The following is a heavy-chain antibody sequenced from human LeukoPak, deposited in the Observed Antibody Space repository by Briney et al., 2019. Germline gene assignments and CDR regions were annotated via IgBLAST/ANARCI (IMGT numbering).Heavy chain of an antibody. CDR1: GGSVSSGSYY. CDR3: ARYWELPDAFDI. D-gene: IGHD1-26*01. V-gene: IGHV4-61*01. CDR2: IYYSGST. Sequence: SETLSLTCTVSGGSVSSGSYYWSWIRQPPGKGLEWIGYIYYSGSTNYNPSLKSRVTISVDTSKNQFSLKLSSVTAADTAVYYCARYWELPDAFDIWGQGTMVTVSS. J-gene: IGHJ3*02.